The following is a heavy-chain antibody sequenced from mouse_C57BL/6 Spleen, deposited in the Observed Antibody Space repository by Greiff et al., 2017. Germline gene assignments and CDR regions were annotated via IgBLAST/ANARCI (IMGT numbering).Heavy chain of an antibody. CDR1: GYTFTSYW. CDR3: AIELTGFSWFAY. CDR2: IHPSDSDT. D-gene: IGHD4-1*01. Sequence: QVHVKQPGAELVKPGASVKVSCKASGYTFTSYWMHWVKQRPGQGLEWIGRIHPSDSDTNYNQKFKGKATLTVDKSSSTAYMQLSSLTSEDSAVYYCAIELTGFSWFAYWGQGTLVTVSA. V-gene: IGHV1-74*01. J-gene: IGHJ3*01.